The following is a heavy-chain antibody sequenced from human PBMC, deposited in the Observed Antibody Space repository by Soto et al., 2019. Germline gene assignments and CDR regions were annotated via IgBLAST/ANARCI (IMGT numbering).Heavy chain of an antibody. CDR3: AREGNYYDSSGYYSSPFDY. Sequence: GASVKVSCKASGYTFTSYGISWVRQAPGQGLEWMGWISAYNGNTNYAQKLQGRVTMTTDTSTSTAYMELRSLRSDDTAVYYCAREGNYYDSSGYYSSPFDYWGQGTLVTAPQ. CDR2: ISAYNGNT. D-gene: IGHD3-22*01. J-gene: IGHJ4*02. V-gene: IGHV1-18*01. CDR1: GYTFTSYG.